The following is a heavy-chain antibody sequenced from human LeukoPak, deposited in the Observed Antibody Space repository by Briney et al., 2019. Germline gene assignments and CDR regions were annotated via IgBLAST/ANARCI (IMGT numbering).Heavy chain of an antibody. V-gene: IGHV4-34*01. Sequence: PSETLSLTCAVYGGSFSGYYWSWIRQPPGKGLEWIGSSNYRGSTYYNPSLESRLTISLDTSKNQFSLKLSSVTTADTAVYYCARGIRGVNIGYYYYYMDVWGKGTTVTVSS. CDR3: ARGIRGVNIGYYYYYMDV. CDR2: SNYRGST. D-gene: IGHD3-10*01. CDR1: GGSFSGYY. J-gene: IGHJ6*03.